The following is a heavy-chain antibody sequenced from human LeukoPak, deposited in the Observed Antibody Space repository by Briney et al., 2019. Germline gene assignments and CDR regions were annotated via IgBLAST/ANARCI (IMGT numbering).Heavy chain of an antibody. CDR1: GGTFSSYA. Sequence: GSSVKVSCKASGGTFSSYAISGVRQAPGQGREGMGGIIPIFGTANYAQKFQGRVTITADESTSTAYMEMSRLRSEDTAVYYCARGPVDTAMDTLYYFDYWGQGTLVTVSS. V-gene: IGHV1-69*01. CDR3: ARGPVDTAMDTLYYFDY. CDR2: IIPIFGTA. D-gene: IGHD5-18*01. J-gene: IGHJ4*02.